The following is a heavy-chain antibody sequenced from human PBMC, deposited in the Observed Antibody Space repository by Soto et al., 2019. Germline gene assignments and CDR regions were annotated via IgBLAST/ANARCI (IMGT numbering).Heavy chain of an antibody. D-gene: IGHD2-2*01. CDR3: ATAIADDAFDI. V-gene: IGHV1-3*01. CDR1: GYTFTSYA. CDR2: INAGNGNT. Sequence: QVQLVQSGAEVKKPGASVKVSCKASGYTFTSYAMHWVRQAPGQRLEWMGRINAGNGNTKYSQKFQGRITITRDTSASTAYMELSSLRFEDTAVYFCATAIADDAFDIWGRGTMVTVSS. J-gene: IGHJ3*02.